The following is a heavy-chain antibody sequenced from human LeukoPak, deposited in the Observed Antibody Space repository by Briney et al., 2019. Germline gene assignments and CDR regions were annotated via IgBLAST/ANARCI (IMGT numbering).Heavy chain of an antibody. CDR2: IIPIFGTA. CDR1: GGTFSSYA. D-gene: IGHD4-17*01. J-gene: IGHJ3*02. CDR3: AREGGGGFTVTNRAFDI. V-gene: IGHV1-69*01. Sequence: SVKVSCKASGGTFSSYAISWVRQAPGQGLEWMGGIIPIFGTANYAQKFQGRVTITADESTSTAYMELSSLRSEDRAVYYCAREGGGGFTVTNRAFDIWGQGTMVTVSS.